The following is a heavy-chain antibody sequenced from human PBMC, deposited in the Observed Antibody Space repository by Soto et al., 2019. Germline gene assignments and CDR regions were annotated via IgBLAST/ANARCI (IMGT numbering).Heavy chain of an antibody. CDR1: GISFSNYA. J-gene: IGHJ3*01. V-gene: IGHV3-23*01. Sequence: PGGSLRLSCEVSGISFSNYAMSWVRQAPGGGLEWVSGISASGGITDYADSVKGRFTISRDISKNTVFLQMDNLRAEDTAMYFCAKDHGKVVDTILTSSWGQGTMVTVSS. CDR2: ISASGGIT. CDR3: AKDHGKVVDTILTSS. D-gene: IGHD5-12*01.